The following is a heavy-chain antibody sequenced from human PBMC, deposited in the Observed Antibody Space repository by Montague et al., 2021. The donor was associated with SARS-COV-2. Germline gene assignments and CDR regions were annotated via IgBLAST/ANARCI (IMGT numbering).Heavy chain of an antibody. V-gene: IGHV3-53*01. CDR3: ARGGHSSSWYYYYGMDV. CDR1: GFTVSSNY. Sequence: SLSLSFAASGFTVSSNYMSWVRQAPGKGLEWVSVIYSGGSTYYADSVKGRFTISRDNSKNTLYLQMNSLRAEDTAVYYCARGGHSSSWYYYYGMDVWGQGTTVTVSS. D-gene: IGHD6-13*01. J-gene: IGHJ6*02. CDR2: IYSGGST.